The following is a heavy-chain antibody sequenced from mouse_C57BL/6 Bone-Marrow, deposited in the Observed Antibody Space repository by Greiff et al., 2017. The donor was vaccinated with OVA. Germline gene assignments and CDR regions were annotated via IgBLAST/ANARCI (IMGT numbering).Heavy chain of an antibody. D-gene: IGHD1-1*01. CDR1: GYTFTSYW. Sequence: QVQLQQPGAELVKPGASVKMSCKASGYTFTSYWITWVKQRPGQGLEWIGDIYPGSGSTNYNAKFKSKATLTVDTSSSTAYMQLSSLTSEDSAGYYCAREEGYGSSFPFDYWGQGTTLTVSS. CDR2: IYPGSGST. CDR3: AREEGYGSSFPFDY. J-gene: IGHJ2*01. V-gene: IGHV1-55*01.